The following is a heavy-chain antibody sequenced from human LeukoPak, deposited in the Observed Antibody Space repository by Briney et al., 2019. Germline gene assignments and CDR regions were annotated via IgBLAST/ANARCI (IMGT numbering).Heavy chain of an antibody. D-gene: IGHD3-10*01. CDR3: VRGSAAGDY. CDR2: INSDGSSA. Sequence: GGSRRLSCAGSGFTFSNYWMHWVRQAPGKGLVWVSRINSDGSSASYADSVKGRFTMSRDNAKNTLYLQMNSLRAEDTAVYYCVRGSAAGDYWGQGTLVTVSS. CDR1: GFTFSNYW. V-gene: IGHV3-74*01. J-gene: IGHJ4*02.